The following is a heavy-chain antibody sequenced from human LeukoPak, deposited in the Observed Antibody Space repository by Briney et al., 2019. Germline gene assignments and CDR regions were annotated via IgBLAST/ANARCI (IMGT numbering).Heavy chain of an antibody. CDR1: GFTFSSYG. Sequence: GGSLRLSCAASGFTFSSYGMSWVRQAPGKGLEWVSAISGSGGSTYYADSVKGRFTISRDNSKNTLYLQMNSLRAEDTAVYYCAKDLYYDFWSGYYPLDYWGQGTLVTVSS. D-gene: IGHD3-3*01. J-gene: IGHJ4*02. CDR3: AKDLYYDFWSGYYPLDY. V-gene: IGHV3-23*01. CDR2: ISGSGGST.